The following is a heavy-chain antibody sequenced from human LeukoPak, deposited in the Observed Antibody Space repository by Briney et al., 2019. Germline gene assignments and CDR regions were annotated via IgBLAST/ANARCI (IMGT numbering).Heavy chain of an antibody. Sequence: GASVTVSCKASGYTFTSYGISWVRQAPGQGLEWMGWISAYNGNTNYAQKLQGRVTMTTDTSTSTAYMELRSLRSDDTAVYYCARDERDIVVVPAAVVYYYYGMDVWGQGTTVTVSS. V-gene: IGHV1-18*01. CDR1: GYTFTSYG. D-gene: IGHD2-2*01. CDR3: ARDERDIVVVPAAVVYYYYGMDV. J-gene: IGHJ6*02. CDR2: ISAYNGNT.